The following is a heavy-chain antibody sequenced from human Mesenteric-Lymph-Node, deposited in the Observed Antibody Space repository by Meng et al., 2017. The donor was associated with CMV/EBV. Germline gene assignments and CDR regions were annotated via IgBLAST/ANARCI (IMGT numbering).Heavy chain of an antibody. D-gene: IGHD1-1*01. Sequence: SETLSLPCTVPGASISSFHWSWFRQPPGKGLEWIGYIYNSGTADYIPSLKSRVTMSLDTSRNQLALTLNSVTAADTAVYCCARVQLEHYSWYFDLWGRGTLVTVSS. CDR1: GASISSFH. CDR2: IYNSGTA. J-gene: IGHJ2*01. V-gene: IGHV4-59*01. CDR3: ARVQLEHYSWYFDL.